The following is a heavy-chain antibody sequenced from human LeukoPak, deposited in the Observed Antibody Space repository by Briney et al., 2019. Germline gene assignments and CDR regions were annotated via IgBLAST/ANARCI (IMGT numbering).Heavy chain of an antibody. CDR1: GYTFTGYY. Sequence: ASVKVSCKASGYTFTGYYMHWVRQAPGQGLEWMGIINPSGGSTSYAQKFQGRVTMTRDMSTSTVYMELSSLRSEDTAVYYCARDRHYYDSSASKGVMGNWGQGTLVTVSS. CDR2: INPSGGST. D-gene: IGHD3-22*01. V-gene: IGHV1-46*01. J-gene: IGHJ4*02. CDR3: ARDRHYYDSSASKGVMGN.